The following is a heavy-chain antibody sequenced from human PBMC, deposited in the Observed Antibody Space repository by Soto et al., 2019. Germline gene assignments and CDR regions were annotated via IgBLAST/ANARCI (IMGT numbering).Heavy chain of an antibody. V-gene: IGHV3-15*01. J-gene: IGHJ4*02. CDR2: IKSKADGGTT. D-gene: IGHD4-17*01. CDR3: TSLYYGH. Sequence: GSLRLSCAASEFTFANAWISWVRQAPGKGLEWVGRIKSKADGGTTDYATPVKGRFTISRDESQNTLYLQMNSLKTEDTAVYYCTSLYYGHWGQGTLVTVSS. CDR1: EFTFANAW.